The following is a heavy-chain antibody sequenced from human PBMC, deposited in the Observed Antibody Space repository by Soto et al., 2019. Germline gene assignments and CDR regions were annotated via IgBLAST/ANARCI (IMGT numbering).Heavy chain of an antibody. Sequence: ASVKVSCKASGYTFTSYGISWVRQAPGQGLEWMGWISAYNGNTNYAQKLQGRVTMTTDTSTSTAYMELRSLRSDVTAVYYCARDFWSGTFNWFDPWGQGTLVTVSS. J-gene: IGHJ5*02. D-gene: IGHD3-3*01. CDR2: ISAYNGNT. CDR1: GYTFTSYG. V-gene: IGHV1-18*04. CDR3: ARDFWSGTFNWFDP.